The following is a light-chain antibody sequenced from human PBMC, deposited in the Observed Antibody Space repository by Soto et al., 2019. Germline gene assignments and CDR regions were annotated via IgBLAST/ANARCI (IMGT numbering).Light chain of an antibody. V-gene: IGKV1-27*01. CDR2: GAS. J-gene: IGKJ1*01. CDR3: QKYNSAPKT. CDR1: HDIGNY. Sequence: DIQMTQSPSSLSAFVGDRVTITCRASHDIGNYLAWYQQKPGKGPKLLIYGASTLQSGVPSRFSGSGSGTDFTLTISGLQPEDVATYYCQKYNSAPKTFGQGTKVEI.